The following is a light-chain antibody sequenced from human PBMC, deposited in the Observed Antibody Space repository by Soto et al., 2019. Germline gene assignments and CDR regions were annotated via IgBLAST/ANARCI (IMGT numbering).Light chain of an antibody. V-gene: IGKV1-13*02. J-gene: IGKJ4*01. CDR2: DAS. CDR3: KKFNTKPLT. CDR1: QGIGTA. Sequence: IQLTQSPSTLSASVGDRVTITCRASQGIGTALAWYHQRPGNSPDLLVYDASTLQSGVPSRFSGSGSETDFSLTISGLQPEDFGLYYCKKFNTKPLTFGGGTRVEIK.